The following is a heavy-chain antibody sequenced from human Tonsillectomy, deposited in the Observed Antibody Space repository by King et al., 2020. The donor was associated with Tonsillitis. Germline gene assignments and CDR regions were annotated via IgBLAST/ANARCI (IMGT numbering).Heavy chain of an antibody. Sequence: VQLVESGGGLVQPGGSLRLSCVASGFTFSSYWMTWVRQAPGKGLEWVANIKQDGSEKYYVDSVKGRFNISRDYAKNSLYLEMKSLRAADTAVYYCVRGESSGYEIDYWGQGTLVTVSS. D-gene: IGHD3-22*01. V-gene: IGHV3-7*01. CDR3: VRGESSGYEIDY. CDR2: IKQDGSEK. J-gene: IGHJ4*02. CDR1: GFTFSSYW.